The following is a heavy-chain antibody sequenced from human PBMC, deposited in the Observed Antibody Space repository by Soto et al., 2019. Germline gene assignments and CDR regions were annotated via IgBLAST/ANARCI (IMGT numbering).Heavy chain of an antibody. D-gene: IGHD3-22*01. CDR1: GFTFSSYT. J-gene: IGHJ4*02. CDR2: ISYDGSDK. V-gene: IGHV3-30-3*01. CDR3: AREYRLAVVAPGY. Sequence: GSLRLSCAASGFTFSSYTMHWVRQTPGKGLEWVAVISYDGSDKYYADSVKGRFTISRDNSKNTLYLQMNSLRAEDTSVYYCAREYRLAVVAPGYWGQGT.